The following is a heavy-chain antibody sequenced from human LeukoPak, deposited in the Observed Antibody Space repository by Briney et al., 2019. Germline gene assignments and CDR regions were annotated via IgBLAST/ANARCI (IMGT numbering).Heavy chain of an antibody. Sequence: GGSLRLSCAASGFTFSSYGMHWVRQAPGKGLEWVAVISYDGSNKYYADSVKCRFTISRDNSKNTLYLQMNSLRAEDTAVYYCALIAAAGYFDYWGQGTLVTVSS. D-gene: IGHD6-13*01. CDR1: GFTFSSYG. J-gene: IGHJ4*02. CDR2: ISYDGSNK. CDR3: ALIAAAGYFDY. V-gene: IGHV3-30*03.